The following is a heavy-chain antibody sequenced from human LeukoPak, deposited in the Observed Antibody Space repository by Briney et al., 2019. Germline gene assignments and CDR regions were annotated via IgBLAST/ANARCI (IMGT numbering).Heavy chain of an antibody. D-gene: IGHD6-13*01. Sequence: SETLSLTCTVSGGSISSSSYSWGWIRQPPGKGLECIGYIYYSGSTNYNPSLKSRVTISVDTSKNQFSLKLNSVTAADTAVYYCAKYLAATGESHLDYWGQGTLVTVSS. J-gene: IGHJ4*02. CDR1: GGSISSSSYS. CDR2: IYYSGST. V-gene: IGHV4-39*07. CDR3: AKYLAATGESHLDY.